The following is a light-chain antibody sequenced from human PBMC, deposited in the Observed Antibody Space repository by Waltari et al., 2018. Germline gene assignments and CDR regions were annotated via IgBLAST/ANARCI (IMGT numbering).Light chain of an antibody. CDR2: DVT. CDR3: FSFTPTSRLAM. Sequence: QSALTQPASVSGSPGQSIPISCTGTSNYIGGHDFVSWYQQPPGQAPKLLIYDVTKRASGISSRFSGSKSGNTASLTISGLQAEDEADYYCFSFTPTSRLAMFAGGTKLTV. V-gene: IGLV2-14*03. J-gene: IGLJ3*02. CDR1: SNYIGGHDF.